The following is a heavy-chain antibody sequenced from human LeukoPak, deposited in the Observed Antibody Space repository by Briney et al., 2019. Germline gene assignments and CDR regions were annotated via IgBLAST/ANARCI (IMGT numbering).Heavy chain of an antibody. Sequence: PGGSLRLSCAASGFSFSSYWMHWVRQAPGKGLVWVSRIKTDGSSTSYAESVKGRFTISRDNAKNTLYLQMNSLRAEDTAVYYCARASPEGYGDLDIWGQGTVVTVSS. CDR3: ARASPEGYGDLDI. CDR2: IKTDGSST. CDR1: GFSFSSYW. V-gene: IGHV3-74*01. D-gene: IGHD4-17*01. J-gene: IGHJ3*02.